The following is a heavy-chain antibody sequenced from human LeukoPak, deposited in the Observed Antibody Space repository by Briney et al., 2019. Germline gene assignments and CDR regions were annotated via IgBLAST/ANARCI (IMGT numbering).Heavy chain of an antibody. J-gene: IGHJ3*02. D-gene: IGHD4-17*01. Sequence: KASETLSLTCTVSGGSISSSSYYWGWIRQPPGKGLEWIGSIYYSGSTYYNPSLKSRVTISVDTSKNQFSLKLSSVTAADTAVYYCARGSHWALLRWLLPSARERAFDIWGQGTMVTVSS. CDR1: GGSISSSSYY. V-gene: IGHV4-39*07. CDR2: IYYSGST. CDR3: ARGSHWALLRWLLPSARERAFDI.